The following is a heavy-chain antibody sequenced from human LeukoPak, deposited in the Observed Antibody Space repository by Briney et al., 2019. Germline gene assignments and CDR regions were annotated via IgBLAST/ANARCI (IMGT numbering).Heavy chain of an antibody. CDR3: ARRLGYCGCDCSRVVAFES. CDR1: GGFISSSGYY. D-gene: IGHD2-21*02. J-gene: IGHJ3*02. V-gene: IGHV4-39*01. CDR2: SYYTEST. Sequence: SETLSLTCTVSGGFISSSGYYWGWIRQPPGKGLEWIGSSYYTESTYYNPSLKSRVTISVDTSKNQFSLNLSSVTAADTAVYYCARRLGYCGCDCSRVVAFESWGQGTMVTVSS.